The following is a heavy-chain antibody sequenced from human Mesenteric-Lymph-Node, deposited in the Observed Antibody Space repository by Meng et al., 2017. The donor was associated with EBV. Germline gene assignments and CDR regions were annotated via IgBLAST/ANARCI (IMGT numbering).Heavy chain of an antibody. CDR2: IYHSGST. CDR3: ARLDSSGYYTGWIDP. J-gene: IGHJ5*02. D-gene: IGHD3-22*01. V-gene: IGHV4-30-2*01. CDR1: GGSISSGGYS. Sequence: QLQLQESGSGLVKPSQTLSLTCAVSGGSISSGGYSWSWIRQPPGKGLEWIGYIYHSGSTYYNPSLKSRVTISVDRSKNQFSLKLSSVTAADTAVYYCARLDSSGYYTGWIDPWGQGTLVTVSS.